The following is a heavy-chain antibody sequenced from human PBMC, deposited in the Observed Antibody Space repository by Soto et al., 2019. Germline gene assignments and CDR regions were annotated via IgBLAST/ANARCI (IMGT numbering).Heavy chain of an antibody. CDR1: GGSVSSGSYY. J-gene: IGHJ6*01. CDR2: IYYSGST. CDR3: ARDRREGYDFWSGLHYYYGMDV. Sequence: QVQLQESGPGLVKPSETLSLTCTVSGGSVSSGSYYWSWIRQPPGKGLEWIGYIYYSGSTNYIPSLKCRVTISVDTSKKQCSLKLSSVSAADTAVYYCARDRREGYDFWSGLHYYYGMDVWGQGTTVTVSS. V-gene: IGHV4-61*01. D-gene: IGHD3-3*01.